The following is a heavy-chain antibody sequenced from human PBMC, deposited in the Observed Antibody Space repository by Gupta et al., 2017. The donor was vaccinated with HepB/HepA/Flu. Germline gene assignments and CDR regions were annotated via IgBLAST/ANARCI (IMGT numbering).Heavy chain of an antibody. D-gene: IGHD1-26*01. CDR2: IKQDGGEK. J-gene: IGHJ4*02. Sequence: EVQLVESGGGLVKPGGPWRLSCVASGFTFNNDWMSWVRQAPGKGLEWVANIKQDGGEKHYVDSVKGRFSISRDNAKNSLYLEMNSLRAEDTAVYYCARGGTYYILWGQGTLVTVSS. V-gene: IGHV3-7*01. CDR1: GFTFNNDW. CDR3: ARGGTYYIL.